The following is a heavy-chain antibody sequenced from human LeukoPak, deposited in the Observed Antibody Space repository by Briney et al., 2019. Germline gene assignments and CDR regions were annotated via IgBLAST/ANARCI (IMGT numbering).Heavy chain of an antibody. CDR3: ATAHPFGRSWHVRWFDP. CDR1: GYTLTELS. J-gene: IGHJ5*02. V-gene: IGHV1-24*01. Sequence: ASVKVSCKVSGYTLTELSMHWVRQAPGKGLEWMGGFDPEDGETIYAQKLQGRVTMTEDTSTDTAYMELSSLRSEDTAVYYCATAHPFGRSWHVRWFDPWGQGTLVTVSS. D-gene: IGHD6-13*01. CDR2: FDPEDGET.